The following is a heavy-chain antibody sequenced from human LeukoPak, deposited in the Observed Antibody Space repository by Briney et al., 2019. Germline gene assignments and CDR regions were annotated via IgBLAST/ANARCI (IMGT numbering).Heavy chain of an antibody. CDR1: GFTFSSYA. Sequence: GGSLRLSCVASGFTFSSYAMSWVRQAPGKGLEWVSAISGSGVTTHYAGSVKGRFSISRDNSKNTLYLQMNNLRAEDTAIYYCARVGSRYCSGANCYDGFWGQGTLVSVSS. V-gene: IGHV3-23*01. J-gene: IGHJ4*02. D-gene: IGHD2-15*01. CDR3: ARVGSRYCSGANCYDGF. CDR2: ISGSGVTT.